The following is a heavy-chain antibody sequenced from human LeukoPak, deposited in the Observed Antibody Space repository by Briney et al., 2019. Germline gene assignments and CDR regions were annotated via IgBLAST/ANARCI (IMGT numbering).Heavy chain of an antibody. CDR2: VYYSGST. J-gene: IGHJ4*02. D-gene: IGHD5-18*01. V-gene: IGHV4-59*06. CDR1: GGSISSYY. Sequence: SETLSLTCTVSGGSISSYYWSWIRQLPGKGLEWTGYVYYSGSTYYNPSLKSRLTISLDTSKNQFSLKLSSVTAADTAVYYCARNFGGYSYGSTMDSWGQGTLVTVSS. CDR3: ARNFGGYSYGSTMDS.